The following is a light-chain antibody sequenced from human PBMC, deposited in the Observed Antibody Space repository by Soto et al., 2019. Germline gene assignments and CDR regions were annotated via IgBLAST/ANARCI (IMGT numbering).Light chain of an antibody. V-gene: IGKV3-20*01. CDR2: ASS. CDR3: QHYGESPWC. Sequence: EIVLTPSPGTLSLSPGERATLFCRASQSVPSRYLAWYQQRPVQPPRLLIYASSSRAAGIPERFSGSVSGTDFILTISTLEPGDCSGYFSQHYGESPWCFGQATRLEIK. J-gene: IGKJ1*01. CDR1: QSVPSRY.